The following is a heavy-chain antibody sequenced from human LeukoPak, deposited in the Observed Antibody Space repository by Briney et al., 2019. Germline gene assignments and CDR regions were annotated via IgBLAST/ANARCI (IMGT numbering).Heavy chain of an antibody. CDR3: ASTPYSYGVFDH. CDR1: GGSISSYY. D-gene: IGHD5-18*01. J-gene: IGHJ4*02. V-gene: IGHV4-59*01. CDR2: IYYSGST. Sequence: SETLSLTCTVSGGSISSYYWSWIRQPQGQGLEWIGYIYYSGSTNYNPSLKSRVTLSVDPSKNQFSLKLSSVTAADTAVYYCASTPYSYGVFDHWGQGPLVTLSS.